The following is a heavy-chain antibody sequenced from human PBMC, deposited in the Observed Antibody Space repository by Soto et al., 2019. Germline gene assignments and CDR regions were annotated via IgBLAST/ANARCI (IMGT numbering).Heavy chain of an antibody. CDR1: GSTFGDYA. CDR3: TSPYYYDSSGYPDAFDI. Sequence: GGSLRLSCTASGSTFGDYAMSWFRQAPGKGLEWVGFIRSKAYGGTTEYAASVKGRFTISRDDSKSIAYLQMNSLKTEDTAVYYCTSPYYYDSSGYPDAFDIWGQGTMVTVSS. D-gene: IGHD3-22*01. J-gene: IGHJ3*02. V-gene: IGHV3-49*03. CDR2: IRSKAYGGTT.